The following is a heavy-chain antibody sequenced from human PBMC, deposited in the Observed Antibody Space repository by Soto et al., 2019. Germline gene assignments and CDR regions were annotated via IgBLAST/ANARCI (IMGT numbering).Heavy chain of an antibody. CDR1: GFTFGSHG. D-gene: IGHD3-16*01. Sequence: GGSLRLSCAASGFTFGSHGMSWVRQAPGKGLEWVSTITGSGTITYHADSVKGRFTISRDNSKNTLYLQMNSLRVEDTAVYYCAKEIGATRRLYLDYWGRGSLVTVSS. V-gene: IGHV3-23*01. CDR3: AKEIGATRRLYLDY. CDR2: ITGSGTIT. J-gene: IGHJ4*02.